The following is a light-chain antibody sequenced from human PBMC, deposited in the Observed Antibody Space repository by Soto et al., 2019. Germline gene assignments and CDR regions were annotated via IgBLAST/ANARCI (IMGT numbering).Light chain of an antibody. CDR1: QGIRND. J-gene: IGKJ1*01. CDR2: AAS. V-gene: IGKV1-17*01. CDR3: QQYYSYPRT. Sequence: IQMTQTPSSLSASVGDRVTIPCRASQGIRNDLGWYQQKPGKDPKLLIYAASTLQSGVPSRFSGSGSGTDFNLTISCLQSEDFATYDCQQYYSYPRTVGQGTKVDIK.